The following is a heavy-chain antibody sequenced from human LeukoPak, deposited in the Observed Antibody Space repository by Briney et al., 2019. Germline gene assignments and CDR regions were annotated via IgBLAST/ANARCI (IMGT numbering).Heavy chain of an antibody. V-gene: IGHV1-46*01. CDR2: INPSGGST. CDR3: ARGRSPAAILGYSSSWSRAVYFQR. CDR1: GYTFTSYY. J-gene: IGHJ1*01. D-gene: IGHD6-13*01. Sequence: ASVKVSCKASGYTFTSYYMHWVRQAPGQGLEWMGIINPSGGSTSYAQKFQGRVTMTRDMSTSTVYMELSSLRSEDTAVYYCARGRSPAAILGYSSSWSRAVYFQRWVQGTLVSVPS.